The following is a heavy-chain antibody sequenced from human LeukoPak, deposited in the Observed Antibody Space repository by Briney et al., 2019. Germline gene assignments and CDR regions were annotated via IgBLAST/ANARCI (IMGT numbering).Heavy chain of an antibody. CDR2: INPSTGGT. CDR1: GYTFTGYY. J-gene: IGHJ5*02. Sequence: GASVKVSCKASGYTFTGYYIHWVRQAPGQGLEWMGRINPSTGGTDYAQKFQGRVTMTRDTSITTAYMELSRLTSDDTAIYYCAKVPPSITAAGNWLGPWGQGALVTVSS. V-gene: IGHV1-2*06. CDR3: AKVPPSITAAGNWLGP. D-gene: IGHD6-13*01.